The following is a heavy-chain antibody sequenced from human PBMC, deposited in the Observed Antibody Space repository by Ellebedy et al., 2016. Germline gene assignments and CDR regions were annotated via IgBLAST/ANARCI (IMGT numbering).Heavy chain of an antibody. Sequence: SETLSLTCAVYGASFSDYYWTWIRQPPGRGLEWIGEIHPSGITTYNSSLQSRVAMSVDTSKSHFSLKLSSVTAADTAVYYCARGPDYAKSGYWGQGTRVTVSS. CDR3: ARGPDYAKSGY. V-gene: IGHV4-34*01. CDR1: GASFSDYY. CDR2: IHPSGIT. J-gene: IGHJ4*02. D-gene: IGHD4-17*01.